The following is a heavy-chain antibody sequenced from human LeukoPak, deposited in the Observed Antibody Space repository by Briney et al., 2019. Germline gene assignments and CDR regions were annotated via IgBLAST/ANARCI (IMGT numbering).Heavy chain of an antibody. Sequence: GGSLRLSCAASGFTFNSYAMSWVRQAPGKGLEWVSAISGSGASTYYADSVKGRFTISRDNSKDTLYVQMNSLRVDDTAVYYSAKGSSYYYYYGMDVWGQGTTVTV. CDR3: AKGSSYYYYYGMDV. D-gene: IGHD2-2*01. CDR1: GFTFNSYA. J-gene: IGHJ6*02. V-gene: IGHV3-23*01. CDR2: ISGSGAST.